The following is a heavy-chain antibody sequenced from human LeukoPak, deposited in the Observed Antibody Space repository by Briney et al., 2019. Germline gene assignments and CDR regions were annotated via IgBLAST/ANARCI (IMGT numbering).Heavy chain of an antibody. CDR3: ARASLYYDHVIDY. D-gene: IGHD3-16*01. J-gene: IGHJ4*02. Sequence: ASVKVSCKASGYTFTGYYMHWVRQAPGQGLEWMGWINPNSGGTNYAQKFQGWVTMTRDTSISTAYMELSRLRSDDTAVYYCARASLYYDHVIDYWGQGTLVTVSS. V-gene: IGHV1-2*04. CDR1: GYTFTGYY. CDR2: INPNSGGT.